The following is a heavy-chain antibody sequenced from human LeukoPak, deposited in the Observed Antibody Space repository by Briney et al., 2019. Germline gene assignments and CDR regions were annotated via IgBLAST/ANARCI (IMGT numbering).Heavy chain of an antibody. CDR1: GYTFTRYY. CDR2: INPSGGST. V-gene: IGHV1-46*01. CDR3: ARDGGSHSYGYYYFDY. D-gene: IGHD5-18*01. Sequence: ASVKVSCQASGYTFTRYYMHWVRQAPGQGLAWMGIINPSGGSTSYAQKFQGRVTMTRDTSTSTVYMELSSLRSEDTAVYYCARDGGSHSYGYYYFDYRGQGTLVTVSS. J-gene: IGHJ4*02.